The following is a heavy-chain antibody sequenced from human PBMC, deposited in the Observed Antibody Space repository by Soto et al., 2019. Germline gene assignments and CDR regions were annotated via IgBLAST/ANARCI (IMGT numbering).Heavy chain of an antibody. V-gene: IGHV1-18*01. CDR2: IGAYNGNT. CDR1: GYTFTSYG. Sequence: ASVKVSCKASGYTFTSYGISWVRQAPGQGLEWMGWIGAYNGNTNYAQKLQGRVTMTTDTSTSTAYMELRSLRSDDTAVYYCARESLYSSGWDAFDIWGQGTMVTVSS. CDR3: ARESLYSSGWDAFDI. J-gene: IGHJ3*02. D-gene: IGHD6-19*01.